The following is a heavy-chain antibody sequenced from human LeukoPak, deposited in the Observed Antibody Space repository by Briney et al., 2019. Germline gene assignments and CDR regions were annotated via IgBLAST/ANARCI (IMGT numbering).Heavy chain of an antibody. V-gene: IGHV3-23*01. D-gene: IGHD2-2*01. Sequence: GTLSLTCAVSGGSISSSNWWSWVRQAPGKGLEWVSAISGSGGSTYYADSVKGRFTISRDNSKNTLYLQMNSLRAEDTAVYYCAKDAGNIGRRGCSSTSCYERVYWGQGTLVTVSS. J-gene: IGHJ4*02. CDR3: AKDAGNIGRRGCSSTSCYERVY. CDR2: ISGSGGST. CDR1: GGSISSSNW.